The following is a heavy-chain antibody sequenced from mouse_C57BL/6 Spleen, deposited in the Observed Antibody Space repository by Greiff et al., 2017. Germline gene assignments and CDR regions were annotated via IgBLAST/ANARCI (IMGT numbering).Heavy chain of an antibody. CDR1: GYAFSSSW. Sequence: VMLVESGPELVKPGASVKISCKASGYAFSSSWMNWVKQRPGKGLEWIGRIYPGDGDTNYNGKFKGKATLTADKSSSTAYMQLSSLTSEDSAVYFCARSPSYYGSSYWYFDVWGTGTTVTVSS. V-gene: IGHV1-82*01. D-gene: IGHD1-1*01. CDR3: ARSPSYYGSSYWYFDV. J-gene: IGHJ1*03. CDR2: IYPGDGDT.